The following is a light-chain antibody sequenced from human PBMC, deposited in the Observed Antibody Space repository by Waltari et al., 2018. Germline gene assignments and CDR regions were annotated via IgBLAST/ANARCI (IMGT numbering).Light chain of an antibody. CDR3: YSVSANSWV. J-gene: IGLJ3*02. CDR2: RDN. V-gene: IGLV3-27*01. CDR1: VLATKY. Sequence: SYELTQPSSVSLSPGQTANITRSGHVLATKYGRWLQQKPGQAPMLLIYRDNARPSGIPERFSGSSSGTTVTLTISGAHVEDEADYYCYSVSANSWVFGGGTRLTVL.